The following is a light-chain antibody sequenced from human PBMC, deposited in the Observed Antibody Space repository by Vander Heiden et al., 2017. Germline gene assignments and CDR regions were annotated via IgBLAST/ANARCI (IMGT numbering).Light chain of an antibody. CDR1: KSSSSY. CDR2: AAS. V-gene: IGKV1-39*01. J-gene: IGKJ2*02. Sequence: DIQMTPSPSSLSASVGDRVTITCRASKSSSSYLNWYQQKPGKAPKLRIYAASSLQSGVPSRFSGSGSGTDFTLTISSLQPEDFATYYCQQSDSTLGTFGQGTKVEIK. CDR3: QQSDSTLGT.